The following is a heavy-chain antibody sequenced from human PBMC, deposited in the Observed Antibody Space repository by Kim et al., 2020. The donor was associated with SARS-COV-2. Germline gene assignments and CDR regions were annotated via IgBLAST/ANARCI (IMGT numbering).Heavy chain of an antibody. CDR1: GFTFSSYS. V-gene: IGHV3-21*01. CDR3: ARVPGEGLWFGELLSYYYYGMDV. Sequence: GGSLRLSCAASGFTFSSYSMNWVRQAPGKGLEWVSSISSSSSYIYYADSVKGRFTISRDNAKNSLYLQMNSLRAEDTAVYYCARVPGEGLWFGELLSYYYYGMDVWGQGTTVTVSS. D-gene: IGHD3-10*01. J-gene: IGHJ6*02. CDR2: ISSSSSYI.